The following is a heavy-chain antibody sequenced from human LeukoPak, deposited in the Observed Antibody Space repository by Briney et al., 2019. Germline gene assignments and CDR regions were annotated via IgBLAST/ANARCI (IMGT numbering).Heavy chain of an antibody. D-gene: IGHD3-10*01. V-gene: IGHV3-23*01. Sequence: GGSLRLSCAASGFTFSSYAMSWVRRAPGKGLEWVSAISGSGGSTYYADSVKGRFTISRDNSKNTLYLQMNSLRAEDTAVYYCAKAGTYMVRGVIMDYWGQGTLVTVSS. CDR2: ISGSGGST. CDR3: AKAGTYMVRGVIMDY. CDR1: GFTFSSYA. J-gene: IGHJ4*02.